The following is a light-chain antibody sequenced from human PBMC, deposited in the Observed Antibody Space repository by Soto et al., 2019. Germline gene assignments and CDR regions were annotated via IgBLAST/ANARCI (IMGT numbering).Light chain of an antibody. CDR1: QSLLHSNGYNY. CDR3: MQNLQTPYT. V-gene: IGKV2-28*01. Sequence: DIVMTQSPLSLPVTLGEPAAISCRSGQSLLHSNGYNYVDWYLQKPGQSPQLLIYWGSNRASGVPDTFSGSGSGTDFTLKISRVEAEDVGVYYCMQNLQTPYTFGQGTTLEIK. J-gene: IGKJ2*01. CDR2: WGS.